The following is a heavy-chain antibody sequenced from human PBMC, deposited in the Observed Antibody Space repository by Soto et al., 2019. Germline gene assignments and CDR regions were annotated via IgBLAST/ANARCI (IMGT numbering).Heavy chain of an antibody. CDR2: ISSSSSYI. CDR1: GFTFSSYS. D-gene: IGHD3-10*01. J-gene: IGHJ6*02. CDR3: ARDYYGSGSYSSYYYYYYGMDV. Sequence: ESGGGLVKPGGSLRLSCAASGFTFSSYSMNWVRQAPGKGLEWVSSISSSSSYIYYADSVKGRFTISRDNAKNSLYLQMNSLRAEDTAVYYCARDYYGSGSYSSYYYYYYGMDVWGQGTTVTVSS. V-gene: IGHV3-21*01.